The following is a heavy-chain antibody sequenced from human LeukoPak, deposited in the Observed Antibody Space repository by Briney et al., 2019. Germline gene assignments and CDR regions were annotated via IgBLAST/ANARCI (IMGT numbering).Heavy chain of an antibody. CDR1: GFSFRDYA. CDR3: SRYRIVGATPYDF. Sequence: GGSLSLSCTVSGFSFRDYALSWFRQAPGKGPEWVGFIRSKTYGGTTEYAASVKGRFTISTDDSKNIAYLQMNSLKSDDTAMYFCSRYRIVGATPYDFWGQGTLVTVSS. V-gene: IGHV3-49*03. D-gene: IGHD1-26*01. CDR2: IRSKTYGGTT. J-gene: IGHJ4*02.